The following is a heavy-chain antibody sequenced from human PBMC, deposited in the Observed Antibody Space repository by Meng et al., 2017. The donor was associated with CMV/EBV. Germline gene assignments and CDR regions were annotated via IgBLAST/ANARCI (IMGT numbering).Heavy chain of an antibody. D-gene: IGHD2-21*01. CDR3: ARAAYCGGDCYPNFDY. V-gene: IGHV1-18*01. CDR1: GYPFPSYG. J-gene: IGHJ4*02. Sequence: GYPFPSYGISWVRQAPGQGLEWMGWISAYNGNTNYAKKLQGRVTMTTDTSTSTAYVELRSLRSDDTAVYYCARAAYCGGDCYPNFDYWGQGTLVTVSS. CDR2: ISAYNGNT.